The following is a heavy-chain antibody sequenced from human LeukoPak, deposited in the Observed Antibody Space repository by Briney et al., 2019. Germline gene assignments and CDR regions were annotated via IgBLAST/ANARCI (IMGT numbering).Heavy chain of an antibody. D-gene: IGHD3-10*01. Sequence: SETLSLTCTVSGGSISSYYWSWIRQPPGKGLEWIGYTYYSGSTNYNPSLKSRVTISVDTSKNQFSLKLSSVTAADTAVYYCAREAFYYGSGSYPLYWGQGTLVTVSS. CDR1: GGSISSYY. CDR3: AREAFYYGSGSYPLY. V-gene: IGHV4-59*01. J-gene: IGHJ4*02. CDR2: TYYSGST.